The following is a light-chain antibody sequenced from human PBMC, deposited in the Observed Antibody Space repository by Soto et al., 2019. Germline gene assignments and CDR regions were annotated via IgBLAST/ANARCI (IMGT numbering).Light chain of an antibody. Sequence: QSVLRPPASVSGSPGQAIAISYTGTSSDVGAYDYVSWYQQHPGKAPKVMIYEVSNWPSGVSNRFSGSKSGNTASLTISGLQAEDEAEYHCSSYTTRSTLVFGTGTKVTVL. V-gene: IGLV2-14*01. CDR2: EVS. CDR3: SSYTTRSTLV. CDR1: SSDVGAYDY. J-gene: IGLJ1*01.